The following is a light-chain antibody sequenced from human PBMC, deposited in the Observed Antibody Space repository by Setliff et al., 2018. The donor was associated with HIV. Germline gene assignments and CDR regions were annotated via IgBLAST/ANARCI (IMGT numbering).Light chain of an antibody. J-gene: IGLJ2*01. V-gene: IGLV2-14*01. CDR3: SSYTTTTIVV. CDR2: EVS. Sequence: QSALTQPASVSGSPGQSIIISCTGTNSDVGGYHYVSWYQQHPGKAPKLMIYEVSNRPSGVSNRFSGSKSGNTASLTISGLQAEDEADYYCSSYTTTTIVVFGGGTKVTVL. CDR1: NSDVGGYHY.